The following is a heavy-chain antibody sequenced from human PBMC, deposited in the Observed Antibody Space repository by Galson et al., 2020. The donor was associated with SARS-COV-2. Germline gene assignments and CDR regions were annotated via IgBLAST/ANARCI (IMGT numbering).Heavy chain of an antibody. CDR3: ARVGTLNYYYGMDV. Sequence: GGSLRLSCAASGFTFSSYSMNWVRQAPGKGLEWVSYISSSSSTIYYADSVKGRFTISRDNAKNSLYLQMNSLRDEDTAVYYCARVGTLNYYYGMDVWGQGTTVTVSS. CDR1: GFTFSSYS. CDR2: ISSSSSTI. V-gene: IGHV3-48*02. D-gene: IGHD7-27*01. J-gene: IGHJ6*02.